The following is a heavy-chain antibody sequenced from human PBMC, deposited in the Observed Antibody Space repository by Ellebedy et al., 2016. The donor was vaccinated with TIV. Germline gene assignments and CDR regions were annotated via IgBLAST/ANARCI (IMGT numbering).Heavy chain of an antibody. V-gene: IGHV3-30*03. J-gene: IGHJ4*02. CDR2: ISYDGSNK. Sequence: GESLKISCAASGFTFSSYGMHWVRQAPGKGLEWVAVISYDGSNKYYADSVKGRFTISRDNSKNPLYLQMNSLRAEDTAVYYCARATSGFDYWGQGALATVSS. CDR3: ARATSGFDY. CDR1: GFTFSSYG. D-gene: IGHD5-24*01.